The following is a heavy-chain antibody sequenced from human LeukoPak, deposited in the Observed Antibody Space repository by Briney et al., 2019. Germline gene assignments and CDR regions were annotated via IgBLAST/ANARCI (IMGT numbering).Heavy chain of an antibody. Sequence: ASVKVSCKASGGTFSSYAISWVRQAPGQGLEWMGGIIPIFGTANYAQKLQGRVTMTTDTSTSTAYMELRSLRSDDTAVYYCARGHSYGYRDAFDIWGQGTMVTVSS. CDR3: ARGHSYGYRDAFDI. CDR2: IIPIFGTA. CDR1: GGTFSSYA. J-gene: IGHJ3*02. D-gene: IGHD5-18*01. V-gene: IGHV1-69*05.